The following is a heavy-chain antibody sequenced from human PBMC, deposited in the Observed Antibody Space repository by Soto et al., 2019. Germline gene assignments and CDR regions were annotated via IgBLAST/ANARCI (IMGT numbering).Heavy chain of an antibody. CDR1: GFTFNIFA. Sequence: QVHLVESGGGVVQPGRSLRLSCAASGFTFNIFAMHWVRQAPGKGLEWVATTSYDGTYKFYAGSVEGRFTISRDDSNDTLFLLLSGLRPEDTAVYYCTKDRQPLAFGYGLDVWGQGTTVTVSS. J-gene: IGHJ6*02. CDR3: TKDRQPLAFGYGLDV. CDR2: TSYDGTYK. V-gene: IGHV3-30*18. D-gene: IGHD2-21*01.